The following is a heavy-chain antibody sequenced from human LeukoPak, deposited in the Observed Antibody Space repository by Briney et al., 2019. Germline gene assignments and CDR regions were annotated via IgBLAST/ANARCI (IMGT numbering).Heavy chain of an antibody. CDR3: ARDNEDSSGWYHSTYIYYYYYYYMDV. Sequence: PGGSLRLSCAASGFTFSSYSMNWVRQAPGKGLEWVSSISSSSSYIYYADSVKGRFTISRDNAKNSLYLQMNSLRAEDTAVYYCARDNEDSSGWYHSTYIYYYYYYYMDVWGKGTTVTVSS. V-gene: IGHV3-21*01. CDR2: ISSSSSYI. D-gene: IGHD6-19*01. J-gene: IGHJ6*03. CDR1: GFTFSSYS.